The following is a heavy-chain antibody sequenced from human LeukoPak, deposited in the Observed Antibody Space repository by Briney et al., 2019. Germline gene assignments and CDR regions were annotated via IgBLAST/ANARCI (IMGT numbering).Heavy chain of an antibody. J-gene: IGHJ4*02. Sequence: PGGSLRLSCAASGFTFDDYGMSWVRQAPGKGLEWVSGINWNGGSTYYADSVKGRFTISRDNSKNTLYLQMNSLRAEDTAVYYCAKDSGAVAANPDYWGQGTLVTVSS. V-gene: IGHV3-20*04. CDR2: INWNGGST. CDR1: GFTFDDYG. CDR3: AKDSGAVAANPDY. D-gene: IGHD6-19*01.